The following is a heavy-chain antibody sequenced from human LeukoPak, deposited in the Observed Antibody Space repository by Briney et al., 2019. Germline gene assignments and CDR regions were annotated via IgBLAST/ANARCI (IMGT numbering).Heavy chain of an antibody. V-gene: IGHV3-48*03. CDR3: AELGITMIGGV. D-gene: IGHD3-10*02. J-gene: IGHJ6*04. CDR1: RFTLSSYE. Sequence: TGGSLRLSCAASRFTLSSYEMNWVRQAPGEGRGWVSYISSSGSTIYYADSVKGRFTISRDNAKNSLYLQMNSLRAEDTAVYYCAELGITMIGGVWGKGTTVTVSS. CDR2: ISSSGSTI.